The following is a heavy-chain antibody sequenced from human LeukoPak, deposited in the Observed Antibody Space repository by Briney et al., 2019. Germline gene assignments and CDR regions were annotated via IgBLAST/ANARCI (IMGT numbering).Heavy chain of an antibody. Sequence: KPSETLSLTCTVSGGSISSYYWSWIWQPPGKGLEWIAYIHYSGSTNYNPSLKSRATISVDTSKTRFSLTLSSVTAADTAVYYCARHHLVVGAITWGQGTMVTVSS. CDR2: IHYSGST. CDR3: ARHHLVVGAIT. V-gene: IGHV4-59*08. J-gene: IGHJ3*01. D-gene: IGHD2-15*01. CDR1: GGSISSYY.